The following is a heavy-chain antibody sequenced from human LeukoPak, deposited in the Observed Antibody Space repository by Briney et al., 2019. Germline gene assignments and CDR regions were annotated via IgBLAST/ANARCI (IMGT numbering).Heavy chain of an antibody. CDR3: ASRAHFWSGPGG. CDR1: GFTFTSFW. CDR2: IKEDGSEK. J-gene: IGHJ4*02. V-gene: IGHV3-7*01. Sequence: GGSLRPSCAASGFTFTSFWMSWVRQAPGKGLEWVANIKEDGSEKYYVDSVKGRFTISRDNAKNSLYLQMNSLRAEDTAVYYCASRAHFWSGPGGWGQGTLVTVSS. D-gene: IGHD3-3*02.